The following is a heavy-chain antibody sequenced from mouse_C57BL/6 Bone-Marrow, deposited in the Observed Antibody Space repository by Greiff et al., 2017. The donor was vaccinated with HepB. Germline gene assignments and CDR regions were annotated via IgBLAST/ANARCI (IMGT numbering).Heavy chain of an antibody. V-gene: IGHV1-74*01. CDR3: GIEGTTRWYFDV. J-gene: IGHJ1*03. Sequence: QVHVKQPGAELVKPGASVKVSCKASGYTFTSYWMHWVKQRTGQGLEWIGRIHPSDSDTNYNQKFKGKATLTVDKSSSTAYMQLSSLTSDDSAVYYCGIEGTTRWYFDVWGTGTTVTVSS. CDR2: IHPSDSDT. D-gene: IGHD1-1*01. CDR1: GYTFTSYW.